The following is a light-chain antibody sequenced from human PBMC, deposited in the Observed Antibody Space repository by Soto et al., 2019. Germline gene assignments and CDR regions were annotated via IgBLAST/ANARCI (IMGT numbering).Light chain of an antibody. V-gene: IGLV2-14*01. J-gene: IGLJ1*01. CDR2: EVS. CDR3: SSLRSNRGV. Sequence: QSALTQPASVSGSPGQSITISCTGTSSDVGRYNYVSWYQQHPGKAPKLIIYEVSNRPSGVSNRFSGPKSDNTASLIISGVQAEDEADYYCSSLRSNRGVFGTGTKLTVL. CDR1: SSDVGRYNY.